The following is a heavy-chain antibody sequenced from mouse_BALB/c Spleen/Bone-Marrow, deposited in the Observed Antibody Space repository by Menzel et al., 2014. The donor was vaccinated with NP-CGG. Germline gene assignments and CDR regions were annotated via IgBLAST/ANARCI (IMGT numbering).Heavy chain of an antibody. CDR3: ARGGNYYAMDY. Sequence: VMLVESGPGLVAPSQSLSITCTVSGFSLTGYGVNWVRQPPGKGLEWLGMIWGDGSKDYNSAPKSRLSISKDNSKSQVFLKMNSLQTDDTARYYCARGGNYYAMDYWGQGTSVTVSS. D-gene: IGHD2-1*01. CDR1: GFSLTGYG. J-gene: IGHJ4*01. CDR2: IWGDGSK. V-gene: IGHV2-6-7*01.